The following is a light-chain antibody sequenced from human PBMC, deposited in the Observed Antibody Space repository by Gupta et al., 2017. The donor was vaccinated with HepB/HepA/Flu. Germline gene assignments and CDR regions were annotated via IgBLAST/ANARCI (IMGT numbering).Light chain of an antibody. V-gene: IGLV8-61*01. CDR1: SGSVSTSYY. CDR2: NTN. Sequence: QTVVTQEPSFSVSPGGTVTLTCGLSSGSVSTSYYPSWYQQTPGQAPRTLMYNTNTRSSGVPDRFSGSILGNKAALTITGAQADDESDYYCVLYMGSGISMFGGGTKLTVL. CDR3: VLYMGSGISM. J-gene: IGLJ3*02.